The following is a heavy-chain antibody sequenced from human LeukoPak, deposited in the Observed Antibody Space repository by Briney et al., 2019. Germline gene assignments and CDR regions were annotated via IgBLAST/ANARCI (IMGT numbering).Heavy chain of an antibody. Sequence: SETLSLTCAVYGGSFSGYYWSWIRQPPGKGLEWIGEINHSGSTNYNPSLKSRVTISVDTSKNQFSLKLSSVTAADTAVYYCAGATGYSSRGYFDYWGQGTLVTVSS. CDR2: INHSGST. V-gene: IGHV4-34*01. D-gene: IGHD6-13*01. CDR3: AGATGYSSRGYFDY. CDR1: GGSFSGYY. J-gene: IGHJ4*02.